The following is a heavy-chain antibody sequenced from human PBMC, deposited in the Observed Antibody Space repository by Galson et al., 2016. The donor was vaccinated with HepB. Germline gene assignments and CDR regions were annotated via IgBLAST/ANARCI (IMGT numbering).Heavy chain of an antibody. CDR2: IRSAGDIT. Sequence: SLRLSCAASGFASDRRALSWVRQAPGKRLEWVSVIRSAGDITYYADSVKGRFTISRDNSKNTLYLQMDSLRAEDTAIYYCALPNWITTIAVGWFDSWGQGTLVTVSS. CDR3: ALPNWITTIAVGWFDS. V-gene: IGHV3-23*01. CDR1: GFASDRRA. D-gene: IGHD3-22*01. J-gene: IGHJ5*01.